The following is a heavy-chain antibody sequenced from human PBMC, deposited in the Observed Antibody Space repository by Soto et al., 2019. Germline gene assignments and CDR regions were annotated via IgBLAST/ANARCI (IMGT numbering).Heavy chain of an antibody. CDR2: ITGSGRDT. Sequence: EVQLLESGGGLAQPGGSLRLSCAASGFTFRNIVLSWVRQAPGKGLDWVSVITGSGRDTYYADSVKGRFTISRDNSKNMVFLQMNSLRAEDTALYYCAKNGLDNSPSAIDSWGPGTLVTVSS. CDR1: GFTFRNIV. J-gene: IGHJ4*02. V-gene: IGHV3-23*01. CDR3: AKNGLDNSPSAIDS. D-gene: IGHD2-8*01.